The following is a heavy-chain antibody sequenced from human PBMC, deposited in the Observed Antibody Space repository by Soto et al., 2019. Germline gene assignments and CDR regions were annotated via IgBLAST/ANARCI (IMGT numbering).Heavy chain of an antibody. V-gene: IGHV3-33*01. CDR2: IWYDGSNK. CDR1: GFTFSSYG. CDR3: ARDRSDSSGYPTYYFDY. Sequence: GGSLRLSCAASGFTFSSYGMHWVRQAPGKGLEWVAVIWYDGSNKYYADSVKGRFTISRDNSKNTLYLQMNSLRAEETSLYYCARDRSDSSGYPTYYFDYWGQGTLVTVSS. D-gene: IGHD3-22*01. J-gene: IGHJ4*02.